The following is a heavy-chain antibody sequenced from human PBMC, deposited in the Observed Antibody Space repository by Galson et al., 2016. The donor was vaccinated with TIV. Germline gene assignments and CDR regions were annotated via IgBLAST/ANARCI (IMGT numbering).Heavy chain of an antibody. CDR1: GGTFTSYT. Sequence: SVKVSCKASGGTFTSYTFSWVRQAPGQGLEWMGGVTPIFGTTHYSQKFQGRVAITTDESTKTVYMELSSLRSEDTALYYCARDPVEEPIEYYHYYYAIDVWLQGTTVTVSS. V-gene: IGHV1-69*05. J-gene: IGHJ6*02. D-gene: IGHD1/OR15-1a*01. CDR2: VTPIFGTT. CDR3: ARDPVEEPIEYYHYYYAIDV.